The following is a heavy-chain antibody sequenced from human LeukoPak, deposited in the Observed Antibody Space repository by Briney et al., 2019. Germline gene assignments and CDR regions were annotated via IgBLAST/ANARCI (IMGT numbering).Heavy chain of an antibody. D-gene: IGHD4-17*01. CDR1: GGSISSYY. CDR3: ARVGMNGDYAPYYFDY. Sequence: SETLSLTCTVSGGSISSYYWSWIRQPPGKGLEYIGYIYYSGSTNYNPSLKSRVTISVDTSKNQFSLKLSSVTAADTAVYYCARVGMNGDYAPYYFDYWGQGTLVTVSS. J-gene: IGHJ4*02. V-gene: IGHV4-59*01. CDR2: IYYSGST.